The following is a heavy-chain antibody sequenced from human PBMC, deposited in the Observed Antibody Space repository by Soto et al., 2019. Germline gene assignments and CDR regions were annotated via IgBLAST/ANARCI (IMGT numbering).Heavy chain of an antibody. Sequence: ELQLVESGGGLVKPGGSLRLSCAASGFTFTTYGMNWVRQAPGKGLEWVSSISSSSGTIYYADSVKGRFTISRDNAKNSRYLQMDSLRADDTAVYYCARGSYGTYDYWGQGTLVTVSS. V-gene: IGHV3-21*01. J-gene: IGHJ4*02. CDR3: ARGSYGTYDY. D-gene: IGHD5-18*01. CDR1: GFTFTTYG. CDR2: ISSSSGTI.